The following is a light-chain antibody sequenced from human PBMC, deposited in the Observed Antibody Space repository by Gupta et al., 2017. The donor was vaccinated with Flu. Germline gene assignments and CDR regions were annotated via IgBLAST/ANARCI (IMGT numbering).Light chain of an antibody. V-gene: IGLV7-46*01. CDR2: DTD. CDR3: LLAYRGPRV. J-gene: IGLJ3*02. Sequence: GTVTLTCGSSTGAVTSDHYPYWFQQKPDQAPRTLIYDTDNKHSWTPARFSGSLLGDKAALTLSGAQPEDEADYYCLLAYRGPRVFGGGTKLTVV. CDR1: TGAVTSDHY.